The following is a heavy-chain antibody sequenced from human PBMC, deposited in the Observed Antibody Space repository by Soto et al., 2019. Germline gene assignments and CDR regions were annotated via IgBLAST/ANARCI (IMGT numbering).Heavy chain of an antibody. CDR1: GGSLSGYY. CDR3: ARGLRYYYGSGSYSLLYYFDY. D-gene: IGHD3-10*01. J-gene: IGHJ4*02. V-gene: IGHV4-34*01. CDR2: INHSGST. Sequence: ETLSLTCAVYGGSLSGYYWSWIRQPPGKGLEWIGEINHSGSTNYNPSLKSRVTISVDTSKNQFSLKLSSVTAADTAVYYCARGLRYYYGSGSYSLLYYFDYWGQGTLVTVSS.